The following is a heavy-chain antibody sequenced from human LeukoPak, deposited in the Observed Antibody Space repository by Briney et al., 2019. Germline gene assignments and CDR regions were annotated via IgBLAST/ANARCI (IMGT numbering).Heavy chain of an antibody. V-gene: IGHV3-23*01. Sequence: PGGSLRLSCAAPGFTFSNYAMTWVRQAPGKGLECVSAISGSGGSTYYADSVKGRFTISRDNSKNTLSLQMDSLRAEDTAVYYCAKVLRFDWLLPDYWGQGTLVTVSS. CDR2: ISGSGGST. CDR3: AKVLRFDWLLPDY. J-gene: IGHJ4*02. CDR1: GFTFSNYA. D-gene: IGHD3-9*01.